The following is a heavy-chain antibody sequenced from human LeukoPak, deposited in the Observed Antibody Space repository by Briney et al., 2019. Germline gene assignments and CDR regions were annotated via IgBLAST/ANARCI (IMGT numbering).Heavy chain of an antibody. D-gene: IGHD3-9*01. Sequence: ASVKVSCKASGYTFTSYGINWLRQAPGQGLEWMGWISAYNGNTNYAQKLQGRVTMTTDTSTSTAYMELRSLRSDDTAVYYCARVEALRYFTDYWGQGTLVTVSS. CDR2: ISAYNGNT. V-gene: IGHV1-18*01. CDR3: ARVEALRYFTDY. CDR1: GYTFTSYG. J-gene: IGHJ4*02.